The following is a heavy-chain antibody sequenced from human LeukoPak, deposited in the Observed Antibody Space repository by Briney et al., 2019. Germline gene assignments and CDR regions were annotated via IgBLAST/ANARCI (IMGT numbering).Heavy chain of an antibody. V-gene: IGHV3-48*03. CDR1: GFTFSSYE. Sequence: GGSLRLSCAASGFTFSSYEMNWVRQAPGKGLEWVSYISSSGSTIYYADSVKGRFTISRDNAKNSLYLQMNSLRAEDTAVYYCAREPVFDYDSSGDDAFDIWGQGTMVTVSS. CDR2: ISSSGSTI. J-gene: IGHJ3*02. CDR3: AREPVFDYDSSGDDAFDI. D-gene: IGHD3-22*01.